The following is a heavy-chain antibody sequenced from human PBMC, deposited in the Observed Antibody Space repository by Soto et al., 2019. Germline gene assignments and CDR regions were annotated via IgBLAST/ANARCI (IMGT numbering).Heavy chain of an antibody. D-gene: IGHD2-2*01. Sequence: ASVTVSCQASGYTFTRYGIIWVRQAPGQGLEWMGWISAYNGNTNYAQKLQGRVTMTTDTSTSTAYMELRSLRSDDTAVYYCARDWGIGYCSSTSCYATDRYFDYWGQGTLVTVSS. CDR3: ARDWGIGYCSSTSCYATDRYFDY. V-gene: IGHV1-18*01. CDR2: ISAYNGNT. CDR1: GYTFTRYG. J-gene: IGHJ4*02.